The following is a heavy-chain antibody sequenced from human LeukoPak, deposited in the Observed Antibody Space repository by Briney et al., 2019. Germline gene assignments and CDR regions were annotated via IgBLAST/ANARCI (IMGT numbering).Heavy chain of an antibody. CDR3: ARGSRFDCSSTSCPFDY. CDR2: IIPIFGTA. D-gene: IGHD2-2*01. J-gene: IGHJ4*02. V-gene: IGHV1-69*13. Sequence: SVKVSCTASGGTFSSYAISWVRQAPGQGLEWMGGIIPIFGTANYAQKFQGRVTITADESTSTAYMELSSLRSEDTAVYYCARGSRFDCSSTSCPFDYWGQGTLVTVSS. CDR1: GGTFSSYA.